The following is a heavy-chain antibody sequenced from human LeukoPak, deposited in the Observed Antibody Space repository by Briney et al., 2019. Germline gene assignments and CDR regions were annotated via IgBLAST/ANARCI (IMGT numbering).Heavy chain of an antibody. V-gene: IGHV3-53*01. Sequence: GGSLRLSCAASGFTFSSYAMSWVRQAPGKGLEWVSVIYSGGSTYYADSVKGRFTISRDNSKNTLYLQMNSLRAEDTAVYYCARIYVREYYFDYWGQGTLVAVSS. CDR2: IYSGGST. D-gene: IGHD3-10*02. CDR1: GFTFSSYA. J-gene: IGHJ4*02. CDR3: ARIYVREYYFDY.